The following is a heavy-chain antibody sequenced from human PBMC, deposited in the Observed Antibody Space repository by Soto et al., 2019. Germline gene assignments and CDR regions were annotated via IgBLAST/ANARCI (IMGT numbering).Heavy chain of an antibody. J-gene: IGHJ6*02. CDR3: ASSGIAVAGPRGYYYGMDV. Sequence: SETLSLTCTVSGGSISSSSYYWGWIRQPPGKGLEWIGSISYSGSTYYNPSLKSRVTISVDTSKNQFSLKLSSVTAADTAVYYCASSGIAVAGPRGYYYGMDVWGQGTTVTVSS. CDR1: GGSISSSSYY. CDR2: ISYSGST. D-gene: IGHD6-19*01. V-gene: IGHV4-39*01.